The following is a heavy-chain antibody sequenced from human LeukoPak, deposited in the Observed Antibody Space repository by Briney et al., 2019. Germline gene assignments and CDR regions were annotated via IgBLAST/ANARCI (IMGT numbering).Heavy chain of an antibody. D-gene: IGHD2/OR15-2a*01. Sequence: PSETLSLTCAVSGGSISSGGYSWSWIRQPPGKGLEWIGYIYHSGSTYYNPSLKSRVTISVDRSKNQFSLKLSSVTAADTAVYYCARYVDLSNNFDYWGQGTLVTVSS. CDR1: GGSISSGGYS. J-gene: IGHJ4*02. V-gene: IGHV4-30-2*01. CDR2: IYHSGST. CDR3: ARYVDLSNNFDY.